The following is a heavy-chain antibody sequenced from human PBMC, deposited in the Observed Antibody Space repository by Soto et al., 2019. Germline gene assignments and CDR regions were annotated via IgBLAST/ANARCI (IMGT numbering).Heavy chain of an antibody. V-gene: IGHV3-30*03. Sequence: GWSLRLSCACSVFTFMWFGMNWVRQAPGKGLEWVARISNDGSNKYYADSVKGRFTISRDNSKNTLYLQMNSLRAEDTAVYYCARDKEYSSGWYEYAFDIWGQGTMVTVSS. D-gene: IGHD6-19*01. J-gene: IGHJ3*02. CDR1: VFTFMWFG. CDR3: ARDKEYSSGWYEYAFDI. CDR2: ISNDGSNK.